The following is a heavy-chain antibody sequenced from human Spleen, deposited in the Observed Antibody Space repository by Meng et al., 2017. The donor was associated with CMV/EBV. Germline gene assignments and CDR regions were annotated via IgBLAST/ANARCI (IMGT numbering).Heavy chain of an antibody. CDR3: AMTNSPDCSSSTCYSQFDY. J-gene: IGHJ4*02. V-gene: IGHV3-33*01. D-gene: IGHD2-15*01. Sequence: TFSRYGMHWVRQAPGKGLEWVAVIWYDGSNKYYGDSVKGRFTISRDNSKNTLYLQMNSLRAEDTAVYYCAMTNSPDCSSSTCYSQFDYWGQGTLVTVSS. CDR1: TFSRYG. CDR2: IWYDGSNK.